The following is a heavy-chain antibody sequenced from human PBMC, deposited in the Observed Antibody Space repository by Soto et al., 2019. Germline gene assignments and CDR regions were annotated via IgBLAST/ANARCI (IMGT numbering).Heavy chain of an antibody. CDR2: ISYDGSNK. CDR3: ARDSFPTTTKGHGVYLYYGVDV. D-gene: IGHD4-4*01. Sequence: GGSLRLSCAASGFTLSSYAMHWVRQAPGKGLEWVAVISYDGSNKYYADSVKGRFTISRDNSKNTLDLQMDSLRAEDTAVFYCARDSFPTTTKGHGVYLYYGVDVWGQGTTVTVSS. CDR1: GFTLSSYA. J-gene: IGHJ6*02. V-gene: IGHV3-30-3*01.